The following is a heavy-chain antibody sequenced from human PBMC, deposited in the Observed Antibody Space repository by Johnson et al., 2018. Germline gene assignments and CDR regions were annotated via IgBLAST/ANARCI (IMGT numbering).Heavy chain of an antibody. V-gene: IGHV3-73*01. CDR3: TRQAPYCGCECYTDAFEI. CDR1: GFTFSGSA. CDR2: IRSKANNYAP. J-gene: IGHJ3*02. D-gene: IGHD2-21*01. Sequence: VQLVESGGGLVQPGGSLKLSCAASGFTFSGSALHWVRQASGKGLEWVGRIRSKANNYAPAYAASVNGRFTISRDDSKNTAYLQMNSLKTEDTAGYYCTRQAPYCGCECYTDAFEIWGQGTMVTVSA.